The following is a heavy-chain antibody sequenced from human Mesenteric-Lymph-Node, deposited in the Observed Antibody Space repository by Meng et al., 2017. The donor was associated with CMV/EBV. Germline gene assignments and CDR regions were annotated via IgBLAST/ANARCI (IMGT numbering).Heavy chain of an antibody. J-gene: IGHJ6*02. V-gene: IGHV4-61*01. D-gene: IGHD2-2*01. CDR2: IYYRGDT. Sequence: SETLSLTCTVSGGSVSSGYYYWSWIRQSPGKGLEWIGYIYYRGDTNYNPSLKSRVTISVDTSKNQFSLKLSSVTAADTAVYYCARGRSSTSSLPSELGMDVWGQGTTVTVSS. CDR1: GGSVSSGYYY. CDR3: ARGRSSTSSLPSELGMDV.